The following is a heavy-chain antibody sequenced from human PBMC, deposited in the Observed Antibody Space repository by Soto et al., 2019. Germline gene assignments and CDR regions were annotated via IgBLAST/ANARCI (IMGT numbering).Heavy chain of an antibody. CDR1: GGSISGSSYY. J-gene: IGHJ5*02. V-gene: IGHV4-39*07. CDR3: ARGRKWPATKVSLQLWFDP. D-gene: IGHD1-1*01. Sequence: SETLSLTCTVSGGSISGSSYYWGWIRQPPGKGLEWIGNIYLSGTTYYNPSLKSRVTISYDTSKNQFSLKLSSVTAADTAVYYCARGRKWPATKVSLQLWFDPWGQGTLVTVSS. CDR2: IYLSGTT.